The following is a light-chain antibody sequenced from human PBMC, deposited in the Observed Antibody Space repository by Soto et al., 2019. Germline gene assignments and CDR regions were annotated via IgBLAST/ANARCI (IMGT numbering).Light chain of an antibody. Sequence: EVVLTQSPGTLSLSPGERATLSCRASQSVGSSYLAWYQQKPGQAPRVLIYGTSSRATGIPDRFSGSGSGTDFTLTISRLEPEDFALYYCQQYGSSPPTFGQGTKVDIK. CDR2: GTS. V-gene: IGKV3-20*01. CDR1: QSVGSSY. CDR3: QQYGSSPPT. J-gene: IGKJ1*01.